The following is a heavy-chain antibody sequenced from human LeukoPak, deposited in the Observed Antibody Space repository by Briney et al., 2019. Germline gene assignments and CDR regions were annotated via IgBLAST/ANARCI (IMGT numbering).Heavy chain of an antibody. J-gene: IGHJ5*02. CDR3: ARRGCIGGYCSSGWFDP. CDR1: GGSISSYY. CDR2: IYYSGST. Sequence: SETPSLTCTVSGGSISSYYWSWIRQPPGKGLEWIGYIYYSGSTNYNPSLKSRVTISVDTSKNQFSLKLSSVTAADTAVYYCARRGCIGGYCSSGWFDPWGQGTLVTVSS. V-gene: IGHV4-59*08. D-gene: IGHD2-2*01.